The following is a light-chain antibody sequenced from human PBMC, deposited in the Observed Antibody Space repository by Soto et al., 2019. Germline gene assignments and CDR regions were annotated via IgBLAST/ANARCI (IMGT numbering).Light chain of an antibody. Sequence: EVVLTQSPATLSLSPGERATLSCRASQSVSTYLAWYQQKPGQPPRLLIYGASNRATGTPARISGSGSGTDFTLTISSLEPEDFAVYYCHQRSNWPPLTFGPGTKVEIK. CDR1: QSVSTY. CDR3: HQRSNWPPLT. V-gene: IGKV3-11*01. J-gene: IGKJ1*01. CDR2: GAS.